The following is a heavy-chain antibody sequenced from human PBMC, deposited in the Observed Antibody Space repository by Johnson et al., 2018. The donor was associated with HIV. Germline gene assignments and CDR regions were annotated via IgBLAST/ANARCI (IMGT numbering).Heavy chain of an antibody. D-gene: IGHD6-13*01. J-gene: IGHJ3*02. V-gene: IGHV3-15*01. Sequence: MLLVESGGGVVQPGRSLRLSCAASGFTFSNYGMHWVRQAPGKGLEWVGRIKSKTDGGTTDYAAPVKGRFTISRDDSKNTLYLQMNSLRAEDTAVYYCAKGAAAAGPDAFDIWGPGTMVTVSA. CDR2: IKSKTDGGTT. CDR3: AKGAAAAGPDAFDI. CDR1: GFTFSNYG.